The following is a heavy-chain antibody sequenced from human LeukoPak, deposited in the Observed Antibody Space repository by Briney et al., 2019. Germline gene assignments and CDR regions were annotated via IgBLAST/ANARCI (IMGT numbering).Heavy chain of an antibody. CDR1: GFTLSNYW. CDR3: ARATYGSGVDY. V-gene: IGHV3-7*01. CDR2: IKQDSSAK. J-gene: IGHJ4*02. D-gene: IGHD3-10*01. Sequence: GGSLRLSCEASGFTLSNYWMTWVRQAPGKGLEWVANIKQDSSAKYYVDSVKGRFTISRDNTKNSLFLQMNSLRAEDTAVYYCARATYGSGVDYWGQGTLVTVSS.